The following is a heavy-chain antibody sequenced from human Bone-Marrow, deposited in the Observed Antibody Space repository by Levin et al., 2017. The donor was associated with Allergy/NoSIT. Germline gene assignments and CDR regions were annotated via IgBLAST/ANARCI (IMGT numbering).Heavy chain of an antibody. Sequence: GESLKISCAASGFTFSTYDMTWVRQAPGKGLESIAYISASGFTTYYADSVKGRFTISRDNAKNSLYLQMNSLRAEDTAVYYCARDVPHDGMIFGLLIRGFDPWGQGTLVTVSS. CDR1: GFTFSTYD. CDR3: ARDVPHDGMIFGLLIRGFDP. J-gene: IGHJ5*02. V-gene: IGHV3-48*03. D-gene: IGHD3/OR15-3a*01. CDR2: ISASGFTT.